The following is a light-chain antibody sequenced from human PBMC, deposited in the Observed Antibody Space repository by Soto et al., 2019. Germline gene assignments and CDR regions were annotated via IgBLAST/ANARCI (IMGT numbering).Light chain of an antibody. J-gene: IGKJ1*01. CDR3: QQCGSSPS. CDR1: QSVSSSH. CDR2: DTS. Sequence: EIVLTQSPGTLSLSPGERATLSCRASQSVSSSHLAWYQQKPGQAPRLLIYDTSSRATGIPDRFSGSGSGTDFTLDISRLEPEDFAVYYCQQCGSSPSFGQGTKVELK. V-gene: IGKV3-20*01.